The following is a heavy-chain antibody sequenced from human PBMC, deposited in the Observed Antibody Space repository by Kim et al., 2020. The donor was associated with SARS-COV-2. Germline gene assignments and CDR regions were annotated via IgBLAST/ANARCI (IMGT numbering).Heavy chain of an antibody. CDR2: ISSDGIKK. D-gene: IGHD3-10*01. CDR1: GFTFSSYI. CDR3: ARKASGYFGAGTYYNGQLDY. J-gene: IGHJ4*02. V-gene: IGHV3-30*04. Sequence: GGSLRLSCAASGFTFSSYIMHWVRQAPGKGLEWVAIISSDGIKKDYAASVRGRFTISRDNSENTLYLQMNSLRPEDTAVYYCARKASGYFGAGTYYNGQLDYWGQGPLVTVSS.